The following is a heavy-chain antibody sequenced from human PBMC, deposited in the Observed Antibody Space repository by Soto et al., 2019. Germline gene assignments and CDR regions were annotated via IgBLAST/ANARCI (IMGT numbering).Heavy chain of an antibody. CDR2: ISGSGGST. J-gene: IGHJ5*02. V-gene: IGHV3-23*01. Sequence: GGSLRLSCAASGFTFSSYAMSWVRQAPGKGLEWVSAISGSGGSTYYADSVKGRFTISRDNSKNTLYLQMNSLRAEDTAVYYCAQTGGVLRFLEWLPDLRENWFDPWGQGTLVTVSS. CDR1: GFTFSSYA. CDR3: AQTGGVLRFLEWLPDLRENWFDP. D-gene: IGHD3-3*01.